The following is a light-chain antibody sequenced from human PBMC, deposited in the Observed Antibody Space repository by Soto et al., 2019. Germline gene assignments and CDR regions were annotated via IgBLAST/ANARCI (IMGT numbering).Light chain of an antibody. J-gene: IGLJ1*01. V-gene: IGLV2-14*01. Sequence: QSALTQPASVSGSPGQSITISCTGTSSDVGGYNYVSWYQQHPGKAPKLMIYEVTNRPSGVSNRFSGSKSGNTASLTISGPQAEDEADYYCRSYTSRSTLVFGTGTKVTVL. CDR2: EVT. CDR3: RSYTSRSTLV. CDR1: SSDVGGYNY.